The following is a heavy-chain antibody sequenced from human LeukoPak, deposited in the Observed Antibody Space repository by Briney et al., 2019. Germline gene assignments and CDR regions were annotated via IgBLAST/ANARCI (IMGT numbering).Heavy chain of an antibody. Sequence: GASVKVSCKASGGTLSSYAISWVRQAPGQGLEWMGGIIPIFGTANYAQKFQGRVTITTDESTSTAYMELSSLRSEDTAVYYCARYYGAGNSWFDPWGQGTLVTVSS. D-gene: IGHD3-10*01. CDR1: GGTLSSYA. CDR3: ARYYGAGNSWFDP. V-gene: IGHV1-69*05. CDR2: IIPIFGTA. J-gene: IGHJ5*02.